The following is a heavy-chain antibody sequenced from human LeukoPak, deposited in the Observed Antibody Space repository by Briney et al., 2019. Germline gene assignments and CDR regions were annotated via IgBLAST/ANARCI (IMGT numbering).Heavy chain of an antibody. D-gene: IGHD3-10*01. J-gene: IGHJ5*02. CDR1: GFTFSSYA. V-gene: IGHV3-23*01. Sequence: PGGSLRLSCAASGFTFSSYAMSWVRQAPGKGLEWVSAISGSGGSTYYADSVKGRFTISRDNSKNTLYLQMNSLRAEDTAVYYCARAGGFTMVRGAVNNWFDPWGQGTLVTVSS. CDR2: ISGSGGST. CDR3: ARAGGFTMVRGAVNNWFDP.